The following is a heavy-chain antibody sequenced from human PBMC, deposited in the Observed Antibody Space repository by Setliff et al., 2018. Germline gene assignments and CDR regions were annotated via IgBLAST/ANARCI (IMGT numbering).Heavy chain of an antibody. Sequence: PGGSLRLSCAASGFTFSSYSMNWVRQAPGKGLEWVSSITSSSSYIYYADSVKGRFTISRDNAKNSLYLQMNSLRAEDTAVYFCASREEGSSWYYYYGMDVWGQGTTVTV. CDR2: ITSSSSYI. V-gene: IGHV3-21*01. CDR1: GFTFSSYS. J-gene: IGHJ6*02. D-gene: IGHD6-13*01. CDR3: ASREEGSSWYYYYGMDV.